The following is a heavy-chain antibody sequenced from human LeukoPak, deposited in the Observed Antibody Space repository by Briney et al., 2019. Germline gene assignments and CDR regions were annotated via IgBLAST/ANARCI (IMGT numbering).Heavy chain of an antibody. Sequence: GGSLRLSCAASGFTFSSYSMNWVRQAPGKGLEGVSSISSSSSYIYYADSVKGRFTISRDNAKNSLYLQMNSLRAEDTAVYYCAREVVQGIVVVPAAFDYWGQGTLVTVSS. V-gene: IGHV3-21*01. CDR3: AREVVQGIVVVPAAFDY. D-gene: IGHD2-2*01. J-gene: IGHJ4*02. CDR1: GFTFSSYS. CDR2: ISSSSSYI.